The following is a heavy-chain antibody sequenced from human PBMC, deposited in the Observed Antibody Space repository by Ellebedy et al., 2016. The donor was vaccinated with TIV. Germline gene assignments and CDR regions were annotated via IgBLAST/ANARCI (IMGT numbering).Heavy chain of an antibody. V-gene: IGHV1-46*04. Sequence: AASVKVSCKASGYTFTRYYMHWVRQAPGQGLEWMGIVNPSGGSTSYAQKLQGRVTMTRDTSTSTVYLELRSLRSDDTAVYYCARDPRGTTVVLPFDPWGQGTLVTVSS. CDR3: ARDPRGTTVVLPFDP. CDR2: VNPSGGST. CDR1: GYTFTRYY. J-gene: IGHJ5*02. D-gene: IGHD4-23*01.